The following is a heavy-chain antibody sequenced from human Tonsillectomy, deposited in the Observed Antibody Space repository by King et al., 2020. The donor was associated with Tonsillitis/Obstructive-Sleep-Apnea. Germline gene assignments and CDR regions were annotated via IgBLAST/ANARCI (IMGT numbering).Heavy chain of an antibody. V-gene: IGHV5-10-1*01. Sequence: QLVQSGAEVKKPGESLMISCKGSGYSFTSYWINWVRQMPGKGLEWMGRIDPSDSYTNYSPSFQGHVTISADKSVSTAYLQWSSLKASDTAMYYCARHGPEDYDPSSGMDVWGQGTTVNVSS. CDR3: ARHGPEDYDPSSGMDV. CDR2: IDPSDSYT. D-gene: IGHD3-3*01. J-gene: IGHJ6*02. CDR1: GYSFTSYW.